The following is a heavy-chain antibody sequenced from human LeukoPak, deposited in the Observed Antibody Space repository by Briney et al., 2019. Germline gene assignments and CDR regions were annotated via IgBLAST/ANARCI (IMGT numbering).Heavy chain of an antibody. CDR1: GGSISSYY. CDR2: IYTSGST. D-gene: IGHD2-15*01. V-gene: IGHV4-4*07. J-gene: IGHJ6*02. CDR3: ARDTHCSGGSCQYYYYYGMDV. Sequence: SETLSLTCTVSGGSISSYYWSWIRQPAGKGLEWIGRIYTSGSTNYNPSLKSRVTMSVDTSKNQFSLKLSSVTAADTAVYYCARDTHCSGGSCQYYYYYGMDVWGQGTTVTVSS.